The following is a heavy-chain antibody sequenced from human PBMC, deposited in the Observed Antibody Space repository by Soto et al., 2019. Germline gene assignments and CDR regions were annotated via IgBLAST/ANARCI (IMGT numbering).Heavy chain of an antibody. V-gene: IGHV4-34*01. CDR3: ARGYITSFGVVIPTYYGMDV. Sequence: PSETLSLTCAVYGGSFSGYYWSWIRQPPGKGLEWIGEINHSGSTNYNPSLKSRVTISVDTSKNQFSLKLSSVTAADTAVYYCARGYITSFGVVIPTYYGMDVWGQGTTVTVSS. J-gene: IGHJ6*02. CDR1: GGSFSGYY. CDR2: INHSGST. D-gene: IGHD3-3*01.